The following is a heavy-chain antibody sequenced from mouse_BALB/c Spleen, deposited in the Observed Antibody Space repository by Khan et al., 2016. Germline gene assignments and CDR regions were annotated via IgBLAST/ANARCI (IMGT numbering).Heavy chain of an antibody. J-gene: IGHJ2*01. D-gene: IGHD2-14*01. V-gene: IGHV1-87*01. CDR2: IYHGDGDT. CDR3: ARGVPFDY. CDR1: GYTFTSYW. Sequence: QVQLKQSGAELARPGASVKLSCKASGYTFTSYWMQWVKQRPGQGLEWIGAIYHGDGDTRYTQKFKGKATLTADKSSSTAYMQLSSLASEDSAVYYCARGVPFDYWGQGTTLTVSS.